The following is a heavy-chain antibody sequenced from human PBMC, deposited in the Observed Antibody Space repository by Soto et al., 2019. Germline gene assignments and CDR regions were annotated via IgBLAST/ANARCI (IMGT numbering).Heavy chain of an antibody. CDR2: IYYSGST. CDR1: GGTCSGYY. D-gene: IGHD3-3*01. CDR3: ARGTRGGDFWSGYYYYYYMDV. J-gene: IGHJ6*03. Sequence: LETLSHTCAVYGGTCSGYYWIWIRQPPGKGLEWIGYIYYSGSTNYNPSLKSRVTISVDTSKNQFSLKLSSVTAADTAVYYCARGTRGGDFWSGYYYYYYMDVWGKGTTVTVSS. V-gene: IGHV4-34*11.